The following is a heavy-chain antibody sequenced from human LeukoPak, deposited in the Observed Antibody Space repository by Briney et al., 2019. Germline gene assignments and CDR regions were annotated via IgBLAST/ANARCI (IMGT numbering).Heavy chain of an antibody. V-gene: IGHV1-18*01. CDR3: AIYCSSTSCYDYYYYGMDV. D-gene: IGHD2-2*01. J-gene: IGHJ6*02. CDR1: GYTFTSYG. Sequence: RASVKVSCKASGYTFTSYGISWVRQAPGQGLEWMGWISAYNGNTNYAQKLQGRVTITADESTSTAYMELSSLRSEDTAVYYCAIYCSSTSCYDYYYYGMDVWGQGTTVTVSS. CDR2: ISAYNGNT.